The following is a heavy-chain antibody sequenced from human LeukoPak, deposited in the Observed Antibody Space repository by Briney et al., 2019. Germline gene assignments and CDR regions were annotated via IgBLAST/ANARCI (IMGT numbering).Heavy chain of an antibody. V-gene: IGHV4-31*03. Sequence: SQTLSLTCTVSGGSISSGGYYWSWLRQHPGKGLEWIGYIYYSGSTYYNPSLKSRVTISVDTSKNQFSLKLSSVTAADTAVYYCAIPYQLLPPGAFDIWGQGTMVTVSS. CDR1: GGSISSGGYY. CDR3: AIPYQLLPPGAFDI. D-gene: IGHD2-2*01. J-gene: IGHJ3*02. CDR2: IYYSGST.